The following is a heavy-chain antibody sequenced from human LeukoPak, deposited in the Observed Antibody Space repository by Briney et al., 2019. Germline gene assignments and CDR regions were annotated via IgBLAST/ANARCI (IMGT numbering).Heavy chain of an antibody. V-gene: IGHV3-23*01. Sequence: GGSLRLSCAASGFTFRAYTMNWVRQAPGKGLEWVSGIYGSGEGQTFYADSVKGRFTISRDNSKNTLYLQMNSLGAEDTAVYYCAKTTYYYDSSNYYYPGGVDYWGQGTLVTVSS. CDR1: GFTFRAYT. D-gene: IGHD3-22*01. CDR3: AKTTYYYDSSNYYYPGGVDY. J-gene: IGHJ4*02. CDR2: IYGSGEGQT.